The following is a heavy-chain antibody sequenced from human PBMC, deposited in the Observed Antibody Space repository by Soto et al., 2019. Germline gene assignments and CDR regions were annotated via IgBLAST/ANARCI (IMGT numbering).Heavy chain of an antibody. V-gene: IGHV4-31*03. CDR2: IYYSGST. CDR3: ARAVVVVSNWFDP. CDR1: GGSISSGGYY. Sequence: QVQLQESGPGLVKPSQTLSLTCTVSGGSISSGGYYWSWIRQHPGKGLEWIGYIYYSGSTYYNPSLKSRVTISVDTSQNQVSLKLSSVTDADTAVYYCARAVVVVSNWFDPLGQGTLVTVSS. D-gene: IGHD2-15*01. J-gene: IGHJ5*02.